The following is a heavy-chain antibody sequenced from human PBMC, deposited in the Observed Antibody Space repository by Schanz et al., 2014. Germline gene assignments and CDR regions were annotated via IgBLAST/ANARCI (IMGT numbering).Heavy chain of an antibody. J-gene: IGHJ4*02. CDR3: ARVCSSTDCYLDY. Sequence: EVQLVESGGGLIQPGGSLRLSCAASGFTVSSNYMSWVRQAPGKGLEWVSVIYSGGSTYYADSVKGRFTISRDNAKNSLYLQVKSLRAEDTAVYYCARVCSSTDCYLDYWGQGTLVTVSS. CDR2: IYSGGST. V-gene: IGHV3-53*01. CDR1: GFTVSSNY. D-gene: IGHD2-2*01.